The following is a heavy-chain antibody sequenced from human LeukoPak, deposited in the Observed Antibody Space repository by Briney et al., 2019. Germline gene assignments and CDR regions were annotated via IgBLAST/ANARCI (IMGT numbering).Heavy chain of an antibody. CDR1: GFSFSDYY. V-gene: IGHV3-21*01. D-gene: IGHD5-12*01. CDR2: ISFDSGDET. CDR3: TRDLPATISLGDDY. J-gene: IGHJ4*02. Sequence: GGSLRLSCAASGFSFSDYYMHWVRQAPGKGLGWVSSISFDSGDETLYADSVKGRFTISRDNTKNSMFLQMDSLTVEDTALYFCTRDLPATISLGDDYWGPGTPVTVSS.